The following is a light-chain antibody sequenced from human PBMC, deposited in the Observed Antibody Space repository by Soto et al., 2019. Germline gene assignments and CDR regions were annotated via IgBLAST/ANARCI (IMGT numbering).Light chain of an antibody. CDR1: SSDVGNYNL. V-gene: IGLV2-23*02. CDR3: FSYAGGNNWV. CDR2: EVT. Sequence: QSVLTQPASVSGSPGQSITIYCTGTSSDVGNYNLVSWYQHRRGKAPKVMIYEVTERPSGVSHRFSGSKSGDTASLTISGLQAEDEADYYCFSYAGGNNWVFGGGTPLTVL. J-gene: IGLJ7*01.